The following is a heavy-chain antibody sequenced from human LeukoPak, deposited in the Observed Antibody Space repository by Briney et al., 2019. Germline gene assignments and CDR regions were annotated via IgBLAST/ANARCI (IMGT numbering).Heavy chain of an antibody. CDR2: ISAYNGDT. Sequence: ASVKVSCKASGYTFTNYGISWVRQAPGQGLEWMAWISAYNGDTRYAQKFQGRVILSTDTFTTTAYMDLRNLRSDDTAVYYCARDACVSCGGDCCHDPWGQGTLVTVS. CDR3: ARDACVSCGGDCCHDP. V-gene: IGHV1-18*01. J-gene: IGHJ5*02. CDR1: GYTFTNYG. D-gene: IGHD2-21*02.